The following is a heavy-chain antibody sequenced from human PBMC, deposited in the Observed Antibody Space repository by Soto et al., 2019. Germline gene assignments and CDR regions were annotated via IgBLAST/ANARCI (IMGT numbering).Heavy chain of an antibody. D-gene: IGHD2-2*01. J-gene: IGHJ5*02. Sequence: VSVTVSCKTSGYTFSNYGITWVRQAPGQPLEWLGWISLYSDGTNYAQKFQGRVSMTTDTSTTTAYMELRSLRSDDTAVYYCAKEVPGVQAWLGPCSQGTTVTVSS. V-gene: IGHV1-18*01. CDR2: ISLYSDGT. CDR3: AKEVPGVQAWLGP. CDR1: GYTFSNYG.